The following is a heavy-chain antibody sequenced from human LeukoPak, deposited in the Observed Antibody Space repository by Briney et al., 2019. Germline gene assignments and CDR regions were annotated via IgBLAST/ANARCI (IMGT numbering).Heavy chain of an antibody. D-gene: IGHD3-22*01. CDR2: IYTSGST. V-gene: IGHV4-4*07. J-gene: IGHJ4*02. CDR3: ASLRTAYYDSSGSMVYYFDY. CDR1: GGSISSYY. Sequence: SETLSLTCTVSGGSISSYYWSWIRQPAGKGLEWIGRIYTSGSTNYNPSLKSRVTMSVDTSKNQFSLKLSSVTAADTAVYYCASLRTAYYDSSGSMVYYFDYWGQGTLVTVSS.